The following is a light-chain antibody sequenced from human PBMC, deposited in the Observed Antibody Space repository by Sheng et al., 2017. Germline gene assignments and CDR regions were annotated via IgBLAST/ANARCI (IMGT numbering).Light chain of an antibody. CDR2: RAS. J-gene: IGKJ1*01. Sequence: DIQMTQTPSTLSASVGDSVTITCRASQSISNWLAWYQQRPGRAPTLLIYRASTLQSGVPSRFSGSASGTEFTLTISSLQPDDFATYYCQHYNTYPWTFGQGTKVEI. CDR3: QHYNTYPWT. CDR1: QSISNW. V-gene: IGKV1-5*03.